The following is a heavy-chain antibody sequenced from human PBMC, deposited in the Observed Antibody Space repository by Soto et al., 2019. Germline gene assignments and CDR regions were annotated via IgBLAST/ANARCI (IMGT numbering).Heavy chain of an antibody. D-gene: IGHD5-12*01. J-gene: IGHJ5*02. CDR1: GFTLSSYG. Sequence: PGGSLRLSCAASGFTLSSYGIHFVRHAPCKWLEWVAVISYDGSNTYHADSVKGRFTISRDNSKNMLYLQMNSLRAEDTAVHYCAKSPYGGYSDWFDPWGQGTLVTVSS. CDR3: AKSPYGGYSDWFDP. CDR2: ISYDGSNT. V-gene: IGHV3-30*18.